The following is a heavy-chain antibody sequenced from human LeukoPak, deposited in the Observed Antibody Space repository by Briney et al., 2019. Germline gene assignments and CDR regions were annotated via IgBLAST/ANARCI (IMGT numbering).Heavy chain of an antibody. J-gene: IGHJ4*02. CDR1: GFTFSSYW. Sequence: GGSLRLSCAASGFTFSSYWMHWVRQAPGKGLGWVSGVNTDGSSTNYADSVKGRFTISRANSKNTLYLQMNSLRAEDTAVYYCAKWAGRYSSSWWIDYWGQGTLVTVSS. D-gene: IGHD6-13*01. CDR2: VNTDGSST. V-gene: IGHV3-74*01. CDR3: AKWAGRYSSSWWIDY.